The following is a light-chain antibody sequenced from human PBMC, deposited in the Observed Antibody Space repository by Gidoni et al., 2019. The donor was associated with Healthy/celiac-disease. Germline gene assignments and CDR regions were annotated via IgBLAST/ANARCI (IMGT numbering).Light chain of an antibody. CDR2: GAS. CDR3: QQYGSSQWT. J-gene: IGKJ1*01. CDR1: QSVSSIY. Sequence: EIVLTQSPGTLSLSPGERGTLSCRASQSVSSIYLAWYQQKPGQAPRLLIYGASSRATGIPDRFSGSGSGTDFTLTISRLEPEDFAVYYCQQYGSSQWTFGQGTKVEIK. V-gene: IGKV3-20*01.